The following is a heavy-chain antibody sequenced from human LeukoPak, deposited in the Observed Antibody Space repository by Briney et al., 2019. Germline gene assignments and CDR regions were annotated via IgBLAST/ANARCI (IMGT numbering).Heavy chain of an antibody. CDR3: ARDRPMIAANFTYYDYVWGSYRSNAFDI. CDR2: ISSSSSYI. D-gene: IGHD3-16*02. J-gene: IGHJ3*02. CDR1: GFTFSSYS. Sequence: GGSLRLSCAASGFTFSSYSMNWVRQAPGKGLEWVSSISSSSSYIYYADSVKSRFTISRDNAKNSLYLQMNSLRAEDTAVYYCARDRPMIAANFTYYDYVWGSYRSNAFDIWGQGTMVTVSS. V-gene: IGHV3-21*01.